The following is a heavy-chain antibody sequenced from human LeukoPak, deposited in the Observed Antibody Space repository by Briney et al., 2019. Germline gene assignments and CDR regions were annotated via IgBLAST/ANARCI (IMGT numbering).Heavy chain of an antibody. V-gene: IGHV4-59*12. J-gene: IGHJ5*02. CDR1: GGSISSYY. CDR2: IYYSGST. D-gene: IGHD3-10*01. Sequence: PSETLSLTCTVSGGSISSYYWSWIRQPPGKGLEWIGYIYYSGSTNYNPSLKSRVTISVDTSKNQFSLKLSSVTAADTAVYYCARGGLLWFGESGPDPTNWFDPWGQGTLVTVSS. CDR3: ARGGLLWFGESGPDPTNWFDP.